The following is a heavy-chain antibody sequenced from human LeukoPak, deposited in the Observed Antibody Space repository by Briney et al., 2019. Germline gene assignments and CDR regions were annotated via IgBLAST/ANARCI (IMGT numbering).Heavy chain of an antibody. CDR3: ARALVAGVTLNALDI. CDR2: IQYDGSTT. CDR1: GFILSNYD. Sequence: PGGSLRLSCAATGFILSNYDMNWVRQAPGKGLVWVARIQYDGSTTNYADSVKGRFTISRDNAKKTLYVQMNSLRAEDTAVYYCARALVAGVTLNALDIWGQGTMVTVSS. V-gene: IGHV3-74*01. D-gene: IGHD2-15*01. J-gene: IGHJ3*02.